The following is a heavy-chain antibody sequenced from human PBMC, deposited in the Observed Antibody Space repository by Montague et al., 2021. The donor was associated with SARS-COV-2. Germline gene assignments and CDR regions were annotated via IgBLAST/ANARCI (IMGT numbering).Heavy chain of an antibody. J-gene: IGHJ6*02. CDR1: GFTFSSYG. Sequence: SLRLSCPASGFTFSSYGMHWVRQAPGKGLEWVAVIWYDGSNKYYADSVKGRFTISRDNSKNTLYLQMNGLRAEDTAVYYCARVLSYYGMDVWGQGTTVTVSS. CDR3: ARVLSYYGMDV. D-gene: IGHD3-10*01. V-gene: IGHV3-33*01. CDR2: IWYDGSNK.